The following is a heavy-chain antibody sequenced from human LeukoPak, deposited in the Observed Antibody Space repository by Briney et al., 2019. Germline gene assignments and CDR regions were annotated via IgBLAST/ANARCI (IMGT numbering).Heavy chain of an antibody. CDR2: IYPGDSDT. J-gene: IGHJ4*02. V-gene: IGHV5-51*01. Sequence: GESLKISCKGSGYSFTSYWIGWVRQMPGKGLEWMGIIYPGDSDTRYSPSFQGQVTISADKSISTAYMELSRLTSDDTAVYYCARDGTEWGQGTLVTVSS. CDR3: ARDGTE. D-gene: IGHD1-1*01. CDR1: GYSFTSYW.